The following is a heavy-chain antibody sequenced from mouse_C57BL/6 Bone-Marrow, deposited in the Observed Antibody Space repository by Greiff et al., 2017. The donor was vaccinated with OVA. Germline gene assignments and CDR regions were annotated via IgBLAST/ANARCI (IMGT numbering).Heavy chain of an antibody. Sequence: VQGVESGAELARPGASVKLSCKASGYTFTSYGISWVKQRTGQGLEWIGEIYPRSGNTYYTEKFKGKATLTADKSSSTAYMELRSLTSEDSAVYFCARGYYYGSKRRYFDYWGQGTTLTVSS. CDR1: GYTFTSYG. D-gene: IGHD1-1*01. CDR3: ARGYYYGSKRRYFDY. CDR2: IYPRSGNT. J-gene: IGHJ2*01. V-gene: IGHV1-81*01.